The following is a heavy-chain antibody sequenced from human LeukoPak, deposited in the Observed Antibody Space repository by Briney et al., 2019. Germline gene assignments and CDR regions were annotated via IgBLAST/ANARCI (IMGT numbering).Heavy chain of an antibody. CDR3: ARGDSYDFWSGSPYYYYYYMDV. D-gene: IGHD3-3*01. CDR1: GYTFTSYD. CDR2: MNPNSGNT. Sequence: ASVKVSFKASGYTFTSYDINWVRQATGQGLEWMGWMNPNSGNTGCAQKFQGRVTITRNTSISTAYMELSSLRSEDTAVYYCARGDSYDFWSGSPYYYYYYMDVWGKGTTVTVSS. V-gene: IGHV1-8*03. J-gene: IGHJ6*03.